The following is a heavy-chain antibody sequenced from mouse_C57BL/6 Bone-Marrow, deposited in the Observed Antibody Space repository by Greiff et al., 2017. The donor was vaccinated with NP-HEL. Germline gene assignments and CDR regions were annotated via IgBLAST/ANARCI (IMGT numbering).Heavy chain of an antibody. J-gene: IGHJ4*01. Sequence: QVQLKESGAELVKPGASVKISCKASGYAFSSYWMNWVKQRPGKGLEWIGQIYPGDGDTNYNGKFKGKATLTADKSSSTAYMQLSSLTSEDSAVYFCARWGWDSPMDYWGQGTSVTVSS. CDR3: ARWGWDSPMDY. CDR2: IYPGDGDT. V-gene: IGHV1-80*01. D-gene: IGHD4-1*01. CDR1: GYAFSSYW.